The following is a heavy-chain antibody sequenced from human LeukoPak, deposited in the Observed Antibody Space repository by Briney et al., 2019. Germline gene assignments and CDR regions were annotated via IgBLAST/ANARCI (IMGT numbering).Heavy chain of an antibody. CDR2: IDTSGST. J-gene: IGHJ5*02. V-gene: IGHV4-4*07. D-gene: IGHD3-3*01. CDR3: ARALPIFGVDYNWFDP. Sequence: SETLSLTCTVSGVSISSYYWSWIRQPAGKGLEWIGRIDTSGSTIYNPSLKSRVTMSVDTSKNQLSLKLTSVTAADTAVYCCARALPIFGVDYNWFDPWGQGVLVTVSS. CDR1: GVSISSYY.